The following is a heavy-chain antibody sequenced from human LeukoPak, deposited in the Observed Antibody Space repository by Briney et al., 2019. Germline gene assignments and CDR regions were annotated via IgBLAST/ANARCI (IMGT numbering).Heavy chain of an antibody. V-gene: IGHV3-7*01. CDR1: GFTFDDYA. CDR3: ARDTSAWRYGMDV. D-gene: IGHD6-19*01. CDR2: IKQDGSEK. J-gene: IGHJ6*02. Sequence: GGSLRLSCAASGFTFDDYAMHWVRQAPGKGLEWVAIIKQDGSEKDYVDSVTGRFTISRDNAKNSLYLQMNSLRDEDTAVYYCARDTSAWRYGMDVWGQGTTVTVSS.